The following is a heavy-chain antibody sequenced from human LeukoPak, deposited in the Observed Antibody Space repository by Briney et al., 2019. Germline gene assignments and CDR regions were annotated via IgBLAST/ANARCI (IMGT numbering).Heavy chain of an antibody. Sequence: QPGGSLRLSCAASGFTFSNYGMHWVRQAPGKGLEWVAVIWYDGSNKYYADSVKGRFTISRDNSMNTLYLQMNSLRAEDTAVYYCARDTTLGELNYLGQGTLVTVSS. CDR3: ARDTTLGELNY. J-gene: IGHJ4*02. CDR1: GFTFSNYG. V-gene: IGHV3-33*01. D-gene: IGHD3-10*01. CDR2: IWYDGSNK.